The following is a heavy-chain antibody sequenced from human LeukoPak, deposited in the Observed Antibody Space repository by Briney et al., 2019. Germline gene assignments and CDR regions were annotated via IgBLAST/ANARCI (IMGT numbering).Heavy chain of an antibody. CDR3: ARGPRRTVTTRTFDY. CDR1: GFTFSTYG. D-gene: IGHD4-11*01. Sequence: GGSLGLSCAASGFTFSTYGMHWVRQAPGKGLDWVAFIRHDGSNKYYADSVKGRFTISRDNSKNTLYLQMNSLRAEDTAVYYCARGPRRTVTTRTFDYWGQGTLVTVSS. J-gene: IGHJ4*02. CDR2: IRHDGSNK. V-gene: IGHV3-30*02.